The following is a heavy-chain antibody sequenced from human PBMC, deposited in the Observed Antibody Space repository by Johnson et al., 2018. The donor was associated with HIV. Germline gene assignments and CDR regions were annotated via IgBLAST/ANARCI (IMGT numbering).Heavy chain of an antibody. J-gene: IGHJ3*02. CDR3: AKDGPYSSGIDASDI. CDR1: GFTFSSYG. CDR2: IWYDGSNK. D-gene: IGHD6-19*01. Sequence: VQLVESGGGVVQPGRSLRLSCAASGFTFSSYGMHWVRQAPGKGLEWVAVIWYDGSNKHYVDSVKGRFTISRDNSKNTLYLEMNSLRGEDTALYYCAKDGPYSSGIDASDIWGQGAMVIVSP. V-gene: IGHV3-33*06.